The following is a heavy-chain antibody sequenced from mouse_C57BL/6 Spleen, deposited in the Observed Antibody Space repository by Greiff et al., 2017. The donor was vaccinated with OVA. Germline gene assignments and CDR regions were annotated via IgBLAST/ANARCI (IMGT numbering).Heavy chain of an antibody. CDR1: GYSFTGYY. CDR3: ARSYDPFDY. D-gene: IGHD2-3*01. Sequence: EVKLMESGPELVKPGASVKISCKASGYSFTGYYMNWVKQSPEKSLEWIGEINPSTGGTTYNQKFKAKATLTVDKSSSTAYMQLKSLTSEDSAVYYCARSYDPFDYWGQGTTLTVSS. J-gene: IGHJ2*01. V-gene: IGHV1-42*01. CDR2: INPSTGGT.